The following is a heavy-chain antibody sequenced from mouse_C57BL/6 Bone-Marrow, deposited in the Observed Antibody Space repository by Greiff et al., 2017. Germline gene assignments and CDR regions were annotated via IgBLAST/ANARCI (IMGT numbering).Heavy chain of an antibody. CDR2: IWSDGST. Sequence: VKLVESGPGLVAPSQSLSITCTVSGFSLTSYGVHWVRQPPGKGLEWLVVIWSDGSTTYNSALKSRLSISKDNSKSQVFLKMNSLQTDDTAMYYCARHQTAQATEHYAMDYWGQGTSVTVSS. D-gene: IGHD3-2*02. CDR3: ARHQTAQATEHYAMDY. CDR1: GFSLTSYG. J-gene: IGHJ4*01. V-gene: IGHV2-6-1*01.